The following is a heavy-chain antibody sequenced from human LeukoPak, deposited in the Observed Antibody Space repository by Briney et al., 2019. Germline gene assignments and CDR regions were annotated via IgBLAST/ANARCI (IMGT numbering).Heavy chain of an antibody. J-gene: IGHJ4*02. Sequence: GGSLRLSCAASGFTFSSYSMNWVRQAPGKGLEWVSSISSSSSYIYYADSVKGRFTISRDNAKNSLYLQMNSLRAEDTAVYYCARAAIVVVPAAILPEDYWGQGTLVTVFS. D-gene: IGHD2-2*01. V-gene: IGHV3-21*01. CDR2: ISSSSSYI. CDR1: GFTFSSYS. CDR3: ARAAIVVVPAAILPEDY.